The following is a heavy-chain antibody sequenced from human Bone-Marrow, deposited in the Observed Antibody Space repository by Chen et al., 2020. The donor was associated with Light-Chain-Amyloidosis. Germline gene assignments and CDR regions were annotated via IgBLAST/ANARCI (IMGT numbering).Heavy chain of an antibody. V-gene: IGHV4-4*07. Sequence: QVQLQESGPGLVKPSETLSLTCTVSGGSISSYYWSWIRQPAGKGLEWIGRIYTSGSTNYNPALKSRVTMSVDTSKNQFSLKLSSVTAADTAVYYCARTYYYDSSGYYSDAFDIWGQGTMVTVSS. D-gene: IGHD3-22*01. CDR3: ARTYYYDSSGYYSDAFDI. CDR2: IYTSGST. J-gene: IGHJ3*02. CDR1: GGSISSYY.